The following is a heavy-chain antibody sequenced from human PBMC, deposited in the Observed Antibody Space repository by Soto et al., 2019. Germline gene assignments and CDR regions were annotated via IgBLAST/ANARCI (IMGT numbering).Heavy chain of an antibody. J-gene: IGHJ5*01. Sequence: GESLKISCKASGYSFTNHWINWVRQLPGKGLEWMGKIDPSDSYINYSPSFQDHIVISTDRSITTAYLLWSSLKASDSAMYYCARGSSILGFDSWGQGTLVTVSS. CDR2: IDPSDSYI. CDR1: GYSFTNHW. D-gene: IGHD3-3*01. CDR3: ARGSSILGFDS. V-gene: IGHV5-10-1*01.